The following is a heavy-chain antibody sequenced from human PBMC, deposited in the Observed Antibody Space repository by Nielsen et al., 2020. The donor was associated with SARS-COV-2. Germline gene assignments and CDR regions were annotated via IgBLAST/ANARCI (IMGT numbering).Heavy chain of an antibody. CDR1: GGSFSGDY. Sequence: SETLSLTCDVYGGSFSGDYWTWIRQTPGKGLEWIGEVSHSGDTNFQSSLRSRVTLSLDTSKSQFSLKLTSVTAADTGVYYCARGTRSSSWGHWYFDVWGRGTPVTVSS. CDR2: VSHSGDT. D-gene: IGHD2-2*01. J-gene: IGHJ2*01. CDR3: ARGTRSSSWGHWYFDV. V-gene: IGHV4-34*01.